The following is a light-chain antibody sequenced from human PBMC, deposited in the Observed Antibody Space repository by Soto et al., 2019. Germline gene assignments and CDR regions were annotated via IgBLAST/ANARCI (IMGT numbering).Light chain of an antibody. CDR3: SSYAGSNNYV. V-gene: IGLV2-8*01. CDR2: EVN. J-gene: IGLJ1*01. Sequence: QSALTQPPSASGSPGQSVTISCTGTSSDVGGYNYVSWYHQHPGKAPKLMIYEVNKRPSGVPDRFSGSKSGNTASLTVSGLQAEDEADYYCSSYAGSNNYVFGTGTKLTVL. CDR1: SSDVGGYNY.